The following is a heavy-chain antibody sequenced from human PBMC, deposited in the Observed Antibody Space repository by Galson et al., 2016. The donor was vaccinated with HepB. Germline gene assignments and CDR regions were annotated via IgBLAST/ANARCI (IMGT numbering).Heavy chain of an antibody. J-gene: IGHJ6*02. V-gene: IGHV3-48*01. Sequence: SLRLSCAASGFTFSSYSMSWVRQAPGKGLEWVSYISSSSNTIYYADSVKGRFTISRDNAKNSLYLQMSSLRAEDTALYNCARDGIADYDFGSAYGCYFYGMDVLGQGTTVTVSS. D-gene: IGHD3-3*01. CDR2: ISSSSNTI. CDR1: GFTFSSYS. CDR3: ARDGIADYDFGSAYGCYFYGMDV.